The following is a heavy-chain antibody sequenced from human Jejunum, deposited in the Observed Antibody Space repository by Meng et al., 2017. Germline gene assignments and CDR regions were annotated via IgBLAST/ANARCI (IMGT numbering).Heavy chain of an antibody. CDR2: INGDGTIT. CDR3: ARDQYFYGMDV. CDR1: GFTFTTFW. V-gene: IGHV3-74*01. J-gene: IGHJ6*02. Sequence: SCAASGFTFTTFWMYCVRQAPGKGLVWVSRINGDGTITDYADSVKGRFTISRDNAKNTVYLQMHSLSAEDTAVYYCARDQYFYGMDVWGQGTTVTVSS.